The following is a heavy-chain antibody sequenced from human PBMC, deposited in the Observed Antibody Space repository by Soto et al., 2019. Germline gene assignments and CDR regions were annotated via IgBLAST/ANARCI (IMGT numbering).Heavy chain of an antibody. CDR3: ARGLIAARPGYYYGMDV. CDR1: GYTFTSYG. CDR2: INPNSGGT. D-gene: IGHD6-6*01. J-gene: IGHJ6*02. Sequence: GASVKVSCKASGYTFTSYGISWVRQAPGQGLEWMGWINPNSGGTNYAQKFQGWVTMTRDTSISTAYMELSRLRSDDTAVYYCARGLIAARPGYYYGMDVWGQGTTVTVSS. V-gene: IGHV1-2*04.